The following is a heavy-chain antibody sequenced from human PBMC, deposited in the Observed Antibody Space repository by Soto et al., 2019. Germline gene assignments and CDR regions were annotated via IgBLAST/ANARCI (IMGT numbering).Heavy chain of an antibody. CDR1: GGSISSYY. CDR3: ARGDYYGSGSYYYYYYYMDV. V-gene: IGHV4-59*01. J-gene: IGHJ6*03. D-gene: IGHD3-10*01. CDR2: IYYSGST. Sequence: SETLSLTCAVSGGSISSYYWSWIRQPPGKGLEWIGYIYYSGSTNYNPSLKSRVTISVDTSKNQFSLKLSSVTAADTAVYYCARGDYYGSGSYYYYYYYMDVWGKGTTVTVSS.